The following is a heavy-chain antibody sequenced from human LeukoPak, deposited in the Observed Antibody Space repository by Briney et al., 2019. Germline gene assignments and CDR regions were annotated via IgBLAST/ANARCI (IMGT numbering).Heavy chain of an antibody. J-gene: IGHJ4*02. V-gene: IGHV3-11*06. CDR3: ARDVEAAANEFDY. Sequence: GGSLRLTSAASGFTFSDYYMSWIRQAPGKGLEWVSYISSSSSYTNYADSVKGRFTISRDNAKNSLYLQMNSLRAEDTAVYYCARDVEAAANEFDYWGQGTLVTVSS. CDR1: GFTFSDYY. CDR2: ISSSSSYT. D-gene: IGHD6-13*01.